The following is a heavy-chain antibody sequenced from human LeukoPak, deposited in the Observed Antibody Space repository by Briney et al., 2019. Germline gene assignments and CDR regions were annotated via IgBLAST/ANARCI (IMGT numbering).Heavy chain of an antibody. D-gene: IGHD3-22*01. V-gene: IGHV4-61*02. CDR1: GGSISSGTYY. CDR3: VRVIGAPNYYYYMDV. J-gene: IGHJ6*03. Sequence: SETLSLTCSVSGGSISSGTYYWSWIRQPAGKGLEWIGRIYTSGSTNYNPSLKSRVTMSVDTPKNQFSLKLSSVTAADTAVYYCVRVIGAPNYYYYMDVWGKGTTVTVSS. CDR2: IYTSGST.